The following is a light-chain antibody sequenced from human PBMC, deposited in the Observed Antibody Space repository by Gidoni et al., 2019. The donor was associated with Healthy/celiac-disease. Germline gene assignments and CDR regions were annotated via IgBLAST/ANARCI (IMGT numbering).Light chain of an antibody. Sequence: VLTQSPATLSLSPGERATLSCRASQSVSSYLAWYQQKPGQAPRLLIYDASNRATGIPARFSGSGSGTDFTLTISSLEPEDFAVYYCQQRSNWPPFTFGPGTKVDIK. V-gene: IGKV3-11*01. CDR2: DAS. CDR1: QSVSSY. J-gene: IGKJ3*01. CDR3: QQRSNWPPFT.